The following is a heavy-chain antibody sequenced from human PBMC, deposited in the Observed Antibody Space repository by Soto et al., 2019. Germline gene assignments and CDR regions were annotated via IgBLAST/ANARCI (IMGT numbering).Heavy chain of an antibody. V-gene: IGHV1-18*01. Sequence: QVQLVQSGAEVKKPGASVKVSCKASGYTFTSYGINWVRQAPGQGLEWMGWISANNGNTHYAQKLEGRGTMTTATSTSTAYMELRSLRSDETAVYYCARVQSGYDFAYWGQGTLVTVSS. CDR3: ARVQSGYDFAY. CDR1: GYTFTSYG. CDR2: ISANNGNT. D-gene: IGHD5-12*01. J-gene: IGHJ4*02.